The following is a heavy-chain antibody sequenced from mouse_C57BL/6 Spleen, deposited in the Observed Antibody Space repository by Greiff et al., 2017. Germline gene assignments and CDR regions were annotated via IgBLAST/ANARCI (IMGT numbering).Heavy chain of an antibody. J-gene: IGHJ2*01. D-gene: IGHD3-2*02. CDR2: IYPGDGDT. CDR1: GYAFSSSW. V-gene: IGHV1-82*01. Sequence: VQLQQSGPELVKPGASVKISCKASGYAFSSSWMNWVKQRPGKGLEWIGRIYPGDGDTNYNGKFKGKATLTADKSSSTAYMQLSSLTSEDAAVDFCVRERAQARGDYWGQGTTLTVSS. CDR3: VRERAQARGDY.